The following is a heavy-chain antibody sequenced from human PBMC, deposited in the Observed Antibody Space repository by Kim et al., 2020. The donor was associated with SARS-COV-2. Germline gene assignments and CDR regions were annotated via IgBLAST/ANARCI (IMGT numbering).Heavy chain of an antibody. J-gene: IGHJ4*02. CDR2: INPDGSNT. CDR1: GFTFSDYW. CDR3: ARSRGLDF. Sequence: GGSLRLSCAASGFTFSDYWMYWVRQAPGKGLVWVSRINPDGSNTIYADSVKGRFTISRDNAKYTLYLQMNSLRAEDTAAYYCARSRGLDFWGQGTLVTVSS. D-gene: IGHD3-10*01. V-gene: IGHV3-74*01.